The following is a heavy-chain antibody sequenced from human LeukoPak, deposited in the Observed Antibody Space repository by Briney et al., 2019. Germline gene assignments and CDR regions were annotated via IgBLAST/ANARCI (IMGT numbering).Heavy chain of an antibody. J-gene: IGHJ4*02. CDR2: IYYSGST. D-gene: IGHD6-19*01. V-gene: IGHV4-39*01. CDR1: GGSISSSSYY. Sequence: PSETLSLTCTVSGGSISSSSYYWGWIRQPPGKGLEGIGSIYYSGSTYYNPSLKSRVTISVDTSKNQFSLKLSSVTAADTAVYYCARGWAVAYFDYWGQGTLVTVSS. CDR3: ARGWAVAYFDY.